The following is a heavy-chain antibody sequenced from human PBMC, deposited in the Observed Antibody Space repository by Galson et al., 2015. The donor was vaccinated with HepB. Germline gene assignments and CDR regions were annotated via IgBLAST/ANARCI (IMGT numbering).Heavy chain of an antibody. CDR3: TTMGPPGYYYDSSAYDY. CDR2: IKTKIDGGTT. D-gene: IGHD3-22*01. CDR1: GFSISNAW. V-gene: IGHV3-15*01. J-gene: IGHJ4*02. Sequence: SLRLSCAASGFSISNAWMTWVRQAPGKGLEWVGRIKTKIDGGTTDYAAPVKGRFVISRDDSKNTLYLQMNSLKTEDTAVYYCTTMGPPGYYYDSSAYDYWGQGTLVTVSS.